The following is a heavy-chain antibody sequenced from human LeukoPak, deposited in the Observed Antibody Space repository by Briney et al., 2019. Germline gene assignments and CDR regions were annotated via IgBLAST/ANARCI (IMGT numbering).Heavy chain of an antibody. Sequence: PSETLSLACAVYGGSFSGYYWSWIRQPPGKGLEWIGEINHSGSTNYNPSLKSRVTISVDTSKNQFSLKLSSVTAADTAVYYCARERLPTAYFDYWGQGTLVTVSS. V-gene: IGHV4-34*01. CDR1: GGSFSGYY. D-gene: IGHD5-18*01. CDR3: ARERLPTAYFDY. CDR2: INHSGST. J-gene: IGHJ4*02.